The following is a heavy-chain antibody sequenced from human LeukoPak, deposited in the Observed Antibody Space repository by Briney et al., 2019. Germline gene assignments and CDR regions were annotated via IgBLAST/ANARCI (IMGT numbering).Heavy chain of an antibody. CDR1: GGPITTYH. V-gene: IGHV4-59*01. CDR2: AYYRGGT. Sequence: SETLSLTCTVSGGPITTYHWNWIRQPPGKGLEWIAYAYYRGGTKYNPSLKSRVSLSVDTSKNQVSLKLSSVTAADTAVYFCARSYGSYVLDYWGQGSLVIVSS. D-gene: IGHD6-6*01. J-gene: IGHJ4*02. CDR3: ARSYGSYVLDY.